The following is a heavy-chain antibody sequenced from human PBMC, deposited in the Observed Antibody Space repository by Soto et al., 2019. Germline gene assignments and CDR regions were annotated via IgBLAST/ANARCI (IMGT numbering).Heavy chain of an antibody. V-gene: IGHV3-66*01. J-gene: IGHJ4*02. CDR2: IYSGGST. Sequence: EVQLVESGGGLVQPGGSLRLSCAASGFTVSSNYMSWVRQAPGKGLEWVSVIYSGGSTYYADSVKGRFTISRDNSKNTLYLQMNSLRAEDTAVYFCARGEGYYDYIWVSYRFDYWGQGTLVTVSS. CDR3: ARGEGYYDYIWVSYRFDY. CDR1: GFTVSSNY. D-gene: IGHD3-16*02.